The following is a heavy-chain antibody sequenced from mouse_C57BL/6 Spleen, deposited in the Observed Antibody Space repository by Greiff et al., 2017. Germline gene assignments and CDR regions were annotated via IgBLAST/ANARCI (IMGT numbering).Heavy chain of an antibody. V-gene: IGHV1-72*01. CDR3: ARDTTVVATRRYFDV. J-gene: IGHJ1*03. CDR1: GYTFTSYW. CDR2: IDPNSGGT. Sequence: VQLQQPGAELVKPGASVKLSCKASGYTFTSYWMHWVKQRPGRGLEWIGRIDPNSGGTKYNEKFKSKATLTVDKPSSTAYMQLSSLTSEDSAVYYCARDTTVVATRRYFDVWGTGTTVTVSS. D-gene: IGHD1-1*01.